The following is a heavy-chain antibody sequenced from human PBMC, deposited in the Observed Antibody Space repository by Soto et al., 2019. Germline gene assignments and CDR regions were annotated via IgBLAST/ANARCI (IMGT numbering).Heavy chain of an antibody. CDR3: AHRPILASITARPGWFDP. V-gene: IGHV2-5*02. D-gene: IGHD6-6*01. Sequence: QITLKESGPTLVKPTQTLTLTCTFSGFSLSTSGVGVGWIRQPPGKALEWLALVYWDDEKRYSPSLKSRLTITKDTSKNQVILTISNRDPADTATYYCAHRPILASITARPGWFDPWGQGTLVTVSS. CDR1: GFSLSTSGVG. CDR2: VYWDDEK. J-gene: IGHJ5*02.